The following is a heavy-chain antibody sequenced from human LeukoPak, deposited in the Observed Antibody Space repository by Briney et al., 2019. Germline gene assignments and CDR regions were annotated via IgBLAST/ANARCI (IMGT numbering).Heavy chain of an antibody. V-gene: IGHV4-4*07. CDR3: ARGYYYDSSGYYYTGAFDI. Sequence: SETLSLTCTVSGGSISSYYWSWIRQPAGKGLEWIGRIYTSGSTNYNLSLKSRVTMSVDTSKNQFSLKLSSVTAADTAVYYCARGYYYDSSGYYYTGAFDIWGQGTMVTVSS. J-gene: IGHJ3*02. CDR1: GGSISSYY. CDR2: IYTSGST. D-gene: IGHD3-22*01.